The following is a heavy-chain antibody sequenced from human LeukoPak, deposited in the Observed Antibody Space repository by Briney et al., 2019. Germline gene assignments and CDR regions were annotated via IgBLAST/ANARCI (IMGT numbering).Heavy chain of an antibody. J-gene: IGHJ5*02. CDR2: ISSSSSYI. CDR3: AREKGKNTAAHL. Sequence: GGSLRLSCAASGFTFSSYSMNWVRQAPGKGLEWVSSISSSSSYIYYADSVKGRFTISRDNAKNSLYLQMNSLRAEDTAVYYCAREKGKNTAAHLWGQGTLVTVS. V-gene: IGHV3-21*01. D-gene: IGHD5-18*01. CDR1: GFTFSSYS.